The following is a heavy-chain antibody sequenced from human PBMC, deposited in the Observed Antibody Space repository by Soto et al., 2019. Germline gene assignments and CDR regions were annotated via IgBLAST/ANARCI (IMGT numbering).Heavy chain of an antibody. Sequence: GFLRLSYPASGFTLSSYSMTWVSKARGKGLEWVSYISSSSSSIYHVDSVKGRFTISRDNANNSLYLQMNSLRDEDTAVYYCARNDFWSGYYKIDYWGQGTLVTVSS. CDR1: GFTLSSYS. D-gene: IGHD3-3*01. V-gene: IGHV3-48*02. CDR2: ISSSSSSI. CDR3: ARNDFWSGYYKIDY. J-gene: IGHJ4*02.